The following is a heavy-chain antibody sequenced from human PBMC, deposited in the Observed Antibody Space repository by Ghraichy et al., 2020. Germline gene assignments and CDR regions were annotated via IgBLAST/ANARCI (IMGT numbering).Heavy chain of an antibody. CDR3: ARHRSSLSTQYHGLDV. V-gene: IGHV5-51*01. Sequence: GESLNISCQGSGYSFTSYWIAWVRQMPGKGLEWMGIIYPGDSETRYSPSFEGQVTFLVDKSLKVNTAYLQWSSLKASDSATYYCARHRSSLSTQYHGLDVWGQGTTVTVSS. CDR2: IYPGDSET. D-gene: IGHD1-1*01. J-gene: IGHJ6*02. CDR1: GYSFTSYW.